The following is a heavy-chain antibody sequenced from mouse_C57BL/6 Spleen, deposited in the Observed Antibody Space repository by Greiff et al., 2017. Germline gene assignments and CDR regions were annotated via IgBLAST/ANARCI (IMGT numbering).Heavy chain of an antibody. CDR3: ATGYYDYPAWFAY. CDR1: GYSFTSYY. CDR2: IYPGSGNT. D-gene: IGHD2-4*01. V-gene: IGHV1-66*01. J-gene: IGHJ3*01. Sequence: VQLQQSGPELVKPGASVKISCKASGYSFTSYYIHWVKQRPGQGLEWIGWIYPGSGNTKYNEKFKGKATLTADTSSSTAYMQLSSLTSEDSAVYYCATGYYDYPAWFAYWGQGTLVTVSA.